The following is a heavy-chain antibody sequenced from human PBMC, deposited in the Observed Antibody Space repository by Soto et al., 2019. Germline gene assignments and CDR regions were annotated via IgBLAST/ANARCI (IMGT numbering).Heavy chain of an antibody. V-gene: IGHV3-48*02. D-gene: IGHD3-3*01. CDR3: ARDYYDFWSGYYHGAPVMDV. CDR1: GFTFSSYS. J-gene: IGHJ6*02. CDR2: ISSSSSTI. Sequence: EVQLVESGGGLVQPGGSLRLSCAASGFTFSSYSMNWVRQAPGKGLEWVSYISSSSSTIYYADSVKGRFTISRDNAKNSLYLQMNSLRDEDTAVYYCARDYYDFWSGYYHGAPVMDVWGQGTTVTVSS.